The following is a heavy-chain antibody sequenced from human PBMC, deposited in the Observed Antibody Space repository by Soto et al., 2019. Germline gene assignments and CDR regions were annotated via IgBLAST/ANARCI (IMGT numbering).Heavy chain of an antibody. J-gene: IGHJ6*02. CDR1: CYTFTSYG. V-gene: IGHV1-18*01. Sequence: ASVKVSCKASCYTFTSYGISWGRQAPAQGLEWMGWISAYNGNTNYAQKLRGRFTMTRNTSISTAYMELSSLRSEDTAVYYCARGHISWHIAYYYYYGMDVWGQGTTVTVSS. CDR2: ISAYNGNT. CDR3: ARGHISWHIAYYYYYGMDV. D-gene: IGHD3-3*02.